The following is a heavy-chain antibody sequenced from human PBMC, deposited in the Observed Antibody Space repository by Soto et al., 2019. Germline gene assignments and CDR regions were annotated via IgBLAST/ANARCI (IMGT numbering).Heavy chain of an antibody. CDR2: ISAYNGNT. CDR3: AREVYYELWSGFAY. J-gene: IGHJ4*02. Sequence: QIQLVQSGAEVKKPGASVKVSCKASGYTFTNYGISWVRQAPRQGLEWMGWISAYNGNTNYAQKFQGRVTLTTDTSTSTAYMQLRSLRSDDTAVYYCAREVYYELWSGFAYWGQGTLVTVSS. D-gene: IGHD3-3*01. CDR1: GYTFTNYG. V-gene: IGHV1-18*01.